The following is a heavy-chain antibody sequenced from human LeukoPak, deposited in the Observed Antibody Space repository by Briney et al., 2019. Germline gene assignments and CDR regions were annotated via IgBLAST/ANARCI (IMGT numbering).Heavy chain of an antibody. CDR2: ISAGGVGT. D-gene: IGHD3-9*01. CDR1: GFNFSSSA. J-gene: IGHJ3*02. CDR3: ARDLILDYDILTGYHFGEPDAFDI. V-gene: IGHV3-23*01. Sequence: GGSLRLSCAASGFNFSSSAMNWVRQAPGKGLEWVSTISAGGVGTYYADSVKGRFTISRDNSKNTLYLQMNSLRAEDTAVYYCARDLILDYDILTGYHFGEPDAFDIWGQGTMVTVSS.